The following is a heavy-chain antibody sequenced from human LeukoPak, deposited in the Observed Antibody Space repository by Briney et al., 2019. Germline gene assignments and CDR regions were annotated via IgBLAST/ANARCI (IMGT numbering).Heavy chain of an antibody. J-gene: IGHJ6*02. CDR2: INPSGGST. Sequence: ASVKVSCKASGYTFTSYYMHWVRQAPGQGLEWMGIINPSGGSTSYAQKFQGRVTMTRGTSTSTVYMELSSLRSEDTAVYYCARDPGGSSSWYPVSYYYYGMDVWGQGTTVTVSS. D-gene: IGHD6-13*01. CDR1: GYTFTSYY. V-gene: IGHV1-46*01. CDR3: ARDPGGSSSWYPVSYYYYGMDV.